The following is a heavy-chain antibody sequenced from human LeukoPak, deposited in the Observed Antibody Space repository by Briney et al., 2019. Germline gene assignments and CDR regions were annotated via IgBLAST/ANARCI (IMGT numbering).Heavy chain of an antibody. CDR1: GFTFSSYS. Sequence: GGSLRLSCAASGFTFSSYSMNWVRQAPGKGLEWVSSISSSSSYIYYADSVKGRFTISRDNAENSLYLQMNSLRAEDTAVYYCARAPYYYDSGTIDYWGQGTLVTVSS. J-gene: IGHJ4*02. D-gene: IGHD3-22*01. V-gene: IGHV3-21*01. CDR2: ISSSSSYI. CDR3: ARAPYYYDSGTIDY.